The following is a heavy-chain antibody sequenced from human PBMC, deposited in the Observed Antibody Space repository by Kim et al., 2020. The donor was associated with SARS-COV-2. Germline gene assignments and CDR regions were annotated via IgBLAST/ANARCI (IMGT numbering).Heavy chain of an antibody. Sequence: ASVKVSCKASGYIFGNYAMHWVRQAPGQRLEWLGWIDVCIRNTKYSEKFQGRVTITKDTSASTVYMEMSSLRSEDTAVYYCARRQSGSGTYWGSVEPGVIDYWGPGTLVTLSP. V-gene: IGHV1-3*01. J-gene: IGHJ4*02. CDR1: GYIFGNYA. CDR3: ARRQSGSGTYWGSVEPGVIDY. D-gene: IGHD3-16*01. CDR2: IDVCIRNT.